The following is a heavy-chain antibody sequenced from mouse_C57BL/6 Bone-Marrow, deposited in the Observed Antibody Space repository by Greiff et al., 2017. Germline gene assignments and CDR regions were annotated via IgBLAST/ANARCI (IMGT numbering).Heavy chain of an antibody. J-gene: IGHJ3*01. CDR1: GFNIKNTY. CDR3: APLPPFAY. D-gene: IGHD1-1*01. Sequence: EVQLQQSVAELVRPGASVKLSCPASGFNIKNTYMHWVKQRPEKGLEWLGRIDPANGTTKYAPKFQGKATITADTTSNTSYLQLSSLTSEDTAIYYCAPLPPFAYWGQGTLVTVSA. CDR2: IDPANGTT. V-gene: IGHV14-3*01.